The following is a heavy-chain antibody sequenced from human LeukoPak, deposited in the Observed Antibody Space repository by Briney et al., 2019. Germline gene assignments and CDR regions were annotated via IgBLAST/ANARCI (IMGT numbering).Heavy chain of an antibody. Sequence: ASVKVSCKASGYTFTGYYMHWVRQAPGQGLEWMGWINPNSGGTNYAQKFQGRVTMTGDTSISTAYMELSRLRSDDTAVYYCATDAGYCSSTSCYAGIYYYYYYGMDVWGQGTTVTVSS. V-gene: IGHV1-2*02. CDR3: ATDAGYCSSTSCYAGIYYYYYYGMDV. CDR1: GYTFTGYY. D-gene: IGHD2-2*01. J-gene: IGHJ6*02. CDR2: INPNSGGT.